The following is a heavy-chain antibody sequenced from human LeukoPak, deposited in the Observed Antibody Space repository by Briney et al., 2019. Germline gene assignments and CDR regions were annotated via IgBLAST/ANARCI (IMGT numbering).Heavy chain of an antibody. CDR3: ARAGGDGYSWYYYYYGMDV. CDR1: GGSISSYY. J-gene: IGHJ6*02. Sequence: PSETLSLTCTVSGGSISSYYWSWIRQPPGKGLEWIGYIYYSGSTNYNPSLKSRVTISVDTSKNQFSLKLSSVTAADTAVYYCARAGGDGYSWYYYYYGMDVWGQGTTVTVSS. V-gene: IGHV4-59*01. D-gene: IGHD5-24*01. CDR2: IYYSGST.